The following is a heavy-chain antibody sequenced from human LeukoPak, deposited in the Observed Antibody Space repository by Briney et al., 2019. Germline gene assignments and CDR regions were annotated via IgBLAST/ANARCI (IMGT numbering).Heavy chain of an antibody. D-gene: IGHD3-22*01. CDR2: LSYSGKT. CDR1: GGSISSSTYY. V-gene: IGHV4-39*01. Sequence: PSETLSLTCTVSGGSISSSTYYWGWIRQPPGKGLEWIGSLSYSGKTHYNPSLKSRVTISIDTSQNQFSLKLTSVTAADTAVYYCAKFSPDYYDNKKYFDYWGQGTLVTASS. CDR3: AKFSPDYYDNKKYFDY. J-gene: IGHJ4*02.